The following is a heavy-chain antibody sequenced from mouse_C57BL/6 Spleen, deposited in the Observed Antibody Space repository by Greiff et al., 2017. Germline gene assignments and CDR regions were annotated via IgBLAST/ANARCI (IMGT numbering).Heavy chain of an antibody. Sequence: VQLKQSGPELVKPGASVKIPCKASGYTFTDYNMDWVKQSHGKSLEWIGDINPNNGGTIYNQKFKGKATLTVDKSSSTAYMELRSLTSEDTAVYYCAREIYYGNYAYAMDYWGQGTSVTVSS. CDR3: AREIYYGNYAYAMDY. V-gene: IGHV1-18*01. D-gene: IGHD2-1*01. CDR1: GYTFTDYN. J-gene: IGHJ4*01. CDR2: INPNNGGT.